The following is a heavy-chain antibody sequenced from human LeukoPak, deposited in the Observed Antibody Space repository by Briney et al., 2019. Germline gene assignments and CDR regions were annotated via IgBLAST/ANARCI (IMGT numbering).Heavy chain of an antibody. CDR3: ARVGYYYGSALDY. CDR2: IYTSGST. Sequence: AETLSLTCTVSGLSISSYYGSWVRQPAGKGLEWIGRIYTSGSTNYNPSLKSRVTMSEDTSKNQFSLKLSSVTAADTAVYYCARVGYYYGSALDYWGQGTLVTVSS. CDR1: GLSISSYY. V-gene: IGHV4-4*07. J-gene: IGHJ4*02. D-gene: IGHD3-10*01.